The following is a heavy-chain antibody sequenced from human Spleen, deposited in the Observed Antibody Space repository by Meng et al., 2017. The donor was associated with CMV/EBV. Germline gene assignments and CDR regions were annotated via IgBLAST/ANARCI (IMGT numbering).Heavy chain of an antibody. CDR1: GDSISSGGSY. CDR3: ARDNDWGPDY. D-gene: IGHD3-9*01. CDR2: IYYSGNT. J-gene: IGHJ4*02. V-gene: IGHV4-39*07. Sequence: SETLSLTCTVSGDSISSGGSYWGWIRQPPGKGLEWIGSIYYSGNTYYNPSLKSRVTISVDTSKNQFSLKLSSVTAADTAVYYCARDNDWGPDYWGQGTLVTVSS.